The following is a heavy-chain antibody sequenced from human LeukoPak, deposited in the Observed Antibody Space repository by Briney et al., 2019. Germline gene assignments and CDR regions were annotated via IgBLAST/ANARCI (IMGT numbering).Heavy chain of an antibody. J-gene: IGHJ4*02. D-gene: IGHD1-26*01. CDR1: GFTFSSYA. CDR2: IYSGGST. V-gene: IGHV3-53*01. CDR3: ARGRSGYVDY. Sequence: GGSLRLSCAASGFTFSSYAMSWVRQAPGKGLEWVSVIYSGGSTYYADSVKGRFTISRDNSKNTLYLQMNSLRAEDTAVYYCARGRSGYVDYWGQGTLVTVSS.